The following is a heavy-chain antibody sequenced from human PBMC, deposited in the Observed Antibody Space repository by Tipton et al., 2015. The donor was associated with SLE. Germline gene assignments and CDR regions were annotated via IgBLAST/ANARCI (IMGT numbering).Heavy chain of an antibody. Sequence: TLSLTCAVYGGSFSGYYWNWIRQPPGKGLEWIGEINHSGSTNYNPSLKSRVAISVDTSKNQFSLKMRSVTAADTAVYYCARGGSLYSNGWFDPWGQGTLVTVSS. J-gene: IGHJ5*02. CDR2: INHSGST. V-gene: IGHV4-34*01. CDR3: ARGGSLYSNGWFDP. CDR1: GGSFSGYY. D-gene: IGHD4-11*01.